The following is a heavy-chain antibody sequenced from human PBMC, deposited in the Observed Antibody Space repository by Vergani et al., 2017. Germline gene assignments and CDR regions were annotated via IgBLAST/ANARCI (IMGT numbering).Heavy chain of an antibody. V-gene: IGHV4-34*01. CDR1: GFTFSSYA. J-gene: IGHJ4*02. D-gene: IGHD1-26*01. CDR3: ARGMRGKYADY. Sequence: VQLVESGGGLVKPGGSLRLSCAASGFTFSSYAMSWVRQAPGKGLEWIGDINHSGSTNYNPSLKSRVTISVDTSKNQFSLKLSSVTAADTAVYSCARGMRGKYADYWGQGTLVTVSS. CDR2: INHSGST.